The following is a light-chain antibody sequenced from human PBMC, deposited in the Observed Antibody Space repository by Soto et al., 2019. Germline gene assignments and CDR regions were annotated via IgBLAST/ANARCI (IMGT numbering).Light chain of an antibody. CDR3: QSYDRSLRGYV. CDR1: SSNIGSGYD. CDR2: GNT. Sequence: QSVLTQPPSVSGAPGQRVTISCTGTSSNIGSGYDVHWYQHLPGTAPKLLIYGNTIRPSGVPDRFSGSKSGTSASLAITGLQAEDEADYYCQSYDRSLRGYVFGTGTNVTVL. J-gene: IGLJ1*01. V-gene: IGLV1-40*01.